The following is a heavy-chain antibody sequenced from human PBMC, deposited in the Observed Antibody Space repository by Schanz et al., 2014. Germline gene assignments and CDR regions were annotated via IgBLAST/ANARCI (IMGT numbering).Heavy chain of an antibody. D-gene: IGHD5-12*01. Sequence: DVQLAESGGGLVQPGGSLRLSCAVSGFTVSTNYMSWVRQAPGKGLEWVSSLYIGGGSTRYADSVKGRFIISRDSSKNTLFLQMNSLRADDTAVYFCARDEGRDGYNLAFDVWGQGTLVTVSS. CDR2: LYIGGGST. CDR1: GFTVSTNY. J-gene: IGHJ3*01. CDR3: ARDEGRDGYNLAFDV. V-gene: IGHV3-53*01.